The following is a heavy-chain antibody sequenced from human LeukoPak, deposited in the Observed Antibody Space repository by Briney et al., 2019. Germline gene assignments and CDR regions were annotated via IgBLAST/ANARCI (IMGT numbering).Heavy chain of an antibody. D-gene: IGHD3-9*01. CDR2: ISSSGSTI. J-gene: IGHJ4*02. V-gene: IGHV3-48*03. Sequence: GGSPRLSCAASGFTFSSYEMNWVRQAPGKGLEWVSYISSSGSTIYYADSVKGRFTISRDNAKNSLYLQMNSLRAEDTAVYYCALRVGEGLRYFDWPHYFDYWGQGTLVTVSS. CDR3: ALRVGEGLRYFDWPHYFDY. CDR1: GFTFSSYE.